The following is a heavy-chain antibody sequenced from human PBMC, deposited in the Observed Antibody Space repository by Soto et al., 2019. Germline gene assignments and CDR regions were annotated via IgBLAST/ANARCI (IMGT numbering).Heavy chain of an antibody. V-gene: IGHV5-51*01. D-gene: IGHD2-15*01. J-gene: IGHJ6*02. CDR3: ARHCSGGSCSRGHYYYGMDV. CDR2: IYPGDSDT. CDR1: GYSFTSYW. Sequence: PGESLKISCKGSGYSFTSYWIGWVRQMPGNGLEWMGIIYPGDSDTRYSPSFQGQVTISADKSISTAYLQWSSLKASDTAMYYCARHCSGGSCSRGHYYYGMDVRGQGTTVTVSS.